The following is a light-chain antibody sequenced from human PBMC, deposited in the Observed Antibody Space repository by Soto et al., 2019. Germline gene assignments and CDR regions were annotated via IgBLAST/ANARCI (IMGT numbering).Light chain of an antibody. Sequence: EIVLTQSPGTLSLSPGERATLSCRASQSVSSSYLAWYQQKPGQAPRLLIYGASSRATGIADRFSGSGSGTDFTLTISRLEPEDFAVYYCQQYSSSRTFGQGTKVEIK. CDR1: QSVSSSY. V-gene: IGKV3-20*01. J-gene: IGKJ1*01. CDR3: QQYSSSRT. CDR2: GAS.